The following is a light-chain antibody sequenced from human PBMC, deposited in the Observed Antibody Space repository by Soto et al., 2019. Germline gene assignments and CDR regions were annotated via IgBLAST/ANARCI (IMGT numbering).Light chain of an antibody. CDR3: TSYAGSNIPVL. V-gene: IGLV2-8*01. Sequence: QSALTQPLSASGSPGQSVTISCTGTSSDVGGYNFVSWYQQHPGKAPKLMIYDVTERPSGVPDRFSGSKSGNTASLTVSGLQGEDEADYYCTSYAGSNIPVLFGGGTKVTVL. CDR1: SSDVGGYNF. CDR2: DVT. J-gene: IGLJ2*01.